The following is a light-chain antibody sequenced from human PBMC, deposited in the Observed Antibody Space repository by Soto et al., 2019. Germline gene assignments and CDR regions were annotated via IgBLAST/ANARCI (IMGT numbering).Light chain of an antibody. Sequence: DIVMTQSPATLSVAPGERVTFSCRASQCVSRNLAWYQHKPGQAPRLLISGASTGATGIPARFSGSGSGTEFTLTISSLQPEDFASYYCQQIYTIPLTFGGGTKVDIK. CDR1: QCVSRN. CDR2: GAS. V-gene: IGKV3-15*01. J-gene: IGKJ4*01. CDR3: QQIYTIPLT.